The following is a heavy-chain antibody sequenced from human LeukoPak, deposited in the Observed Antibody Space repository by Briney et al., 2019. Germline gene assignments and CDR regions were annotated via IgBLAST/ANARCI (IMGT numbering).Heavy chain of an antibody. CDR1: GFTFSSYA. V-gene: IGHV3-30*04. CDR2: ISYDGSNK. J-gene: IGHJ4*02. CDR3: ARDLSYDSSGVFDY. Sequence: GGSLRLSCAASGFTFSSYAMHWVRQAPGKGLEGGAVISYDGSNKYYADSVKDRFTISRDNSKNTLYLQMNSLRAEDTAVYYCARDLSYDSSGVFDYWGQGTLVTVSS. D-gene: IGHD3-22*01.